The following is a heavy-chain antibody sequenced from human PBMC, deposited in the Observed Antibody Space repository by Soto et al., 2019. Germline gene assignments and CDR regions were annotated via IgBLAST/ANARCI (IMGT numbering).Heavy chain of an antibody. CDR1: GFTFSSYA. V-gene: IGHV3-23*01. CDR2: ISGSGGST. D-gene: IGHD1-26*01. CDR3: AKGVREHGAFDI. J-gene: IGHJ3*02. Sequence: GGSLRLSCAASGFTFSSYAMSWVRQAPGKGLEWVSAISGSGGSTYYADSVKGRFTISRDNSKDTLYLQMNSLRAEDSAVDYCAKGVREHGAFDIWGQGTMVTVSS.